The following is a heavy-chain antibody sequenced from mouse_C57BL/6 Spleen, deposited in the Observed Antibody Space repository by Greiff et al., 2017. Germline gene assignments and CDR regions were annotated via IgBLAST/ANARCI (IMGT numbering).Heavy chain of an antibody. CDR2: IDPENGDT. CDR3: TTLTAQNY. Sequence: EVKLQESGAELVRPGASVKLSCTASGFNIKDDYMHWVKQRPEQGLEWIGWIDPENGDTEYASKFQGKATITADTSSNTAYLQLSSLTSEDTAVYYCTTLTAQNYWGQGTTLTVSS. J-gene: IGHJ2*01. D-gene: IGHD3-2*02. V-gene: IGHV14-4*01. CDR1: GFNIKDDY.